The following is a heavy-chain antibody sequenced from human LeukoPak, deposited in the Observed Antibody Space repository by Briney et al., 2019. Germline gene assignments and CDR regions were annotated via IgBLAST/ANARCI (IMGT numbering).Heavy chain of an antibody. CDR1: GGSISSGGYS. J-gene: IGHJ3*02. CDR2: IYHSGST. D-gene: IGHD3-22*01. Sequence: SQTLSLTCAVSGGSISSGGYSWSWIRQPPGKGLEWIGYIYHSGSTYYNPPLKSRVTISVDRSKNQFSLKLSSVTAADTAVYYCARGSNYYDSSGYLTGAFDIWGQGTMVTVSS. CDR3: ARGSNYYDSSGYLTGAFDI. V-gene: IGHV4-30-2*01.